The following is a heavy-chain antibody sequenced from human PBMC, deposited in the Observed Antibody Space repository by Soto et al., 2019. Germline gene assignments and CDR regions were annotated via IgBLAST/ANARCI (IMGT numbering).Heavy chain of an antibody. Sequence: QVQLVESGGGVVQPGRSLRLSCAASGFTFSSYGMHWVRQAPGKGLEWVAVISYDGSNKYYADSVKGRFTISRDNSKNTLYLQMNSLRAEDTAVYYCAKVKRGLGNFDYWGQGTLVTVSS. CDR3: AKVKRGLGNFDY. CDR1: GFTFSSYG. V-gene: IGHV3-30*18. CDR2: ISYDGSNK. D-gene: IGHD6-19*01. J-gene: IGHJ4*02.